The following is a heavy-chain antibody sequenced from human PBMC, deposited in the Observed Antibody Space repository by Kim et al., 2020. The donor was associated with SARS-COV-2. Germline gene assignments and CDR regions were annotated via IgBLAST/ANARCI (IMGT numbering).Heavy chain of an antibody. CDR1: GFTFSSYA. CDR3: AGLDGPLGIAVAGTFDY. Sequence: GGSLRLSCAASGFTFSSYAMSWVRQAPGKGLEWVSAISGSGGSTYYADSVKGRFTISRDNSKNTLYLQMNSLRAEDTAVYYCAGLDGPLGIAVAGTFDYWGQGTLVTVSS. D-gene: IGHD6-19*01. V-gene: IGHV3-23*01. J-gene: IGHJ4*02. CDR2: ISGSGGST.